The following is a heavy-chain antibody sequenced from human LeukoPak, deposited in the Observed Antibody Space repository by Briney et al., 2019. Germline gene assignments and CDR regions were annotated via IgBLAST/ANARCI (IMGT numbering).Heavy chain of an antibody. D-gene: IGHD5-18*01. CDR3: ARDRRLQLWSPAGFDY. CDR1: GFTFNMYT. Sequence: GGSLRLSCAASGFTFNMYTMNWVRQAPGKGLEWVSSISSSGVYIYYVDSVKGRFTISRDNAKNSLYLQMNSLRADDTAIYYCARDRRLQLWSPAGFDYWGQGTLVTASP. CDR2: ISSSGVYI. J-gene: IGHJ4*02. V-gene: IGHV3-21*01.